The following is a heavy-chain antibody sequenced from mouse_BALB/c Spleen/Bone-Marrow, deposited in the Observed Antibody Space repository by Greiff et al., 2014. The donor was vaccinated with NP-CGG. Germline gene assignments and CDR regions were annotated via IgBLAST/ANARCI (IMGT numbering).Heavy chain of an antibody. D-gene: IGHD3-1*01. Sequence: EVQLQQSGPELVKPGASVKVSCKASGYAFTGYNMYWVKQRHGTSLEWIGYIDPYSGGTNYNQKFKGKATLTVDKSSTTAYMHLNSLTSEDSAVYYCAREQTRAMDHRGQGTSVTVSS. J-gene: IGHJ4*01. CDR1: GYAFTGYN. CDR3: AREQTRAMDH. V-gene: IGHV1S135*01. CDR2: IDPYSGGT.